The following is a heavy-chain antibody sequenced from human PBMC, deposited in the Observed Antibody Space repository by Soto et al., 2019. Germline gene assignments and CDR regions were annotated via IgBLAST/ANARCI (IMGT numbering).Heavy chain of an antibody. D-gene: IGHD2-21*02. CDR2: ISYDGSNK. Sequence: PXXSLRLDFAASGFTFSSYGMHWVLQAPGKGLEWVAVISYDGSNKYYADSVKGPFTISRDNSKNTLYLQMNSLRAEDTAVYYCAKDWDIVVVTAIRYGMDVWGQGTTVTVS. CDR3: AKDWDIVVVTAIRYGMDV. J-gene: IGHJ6*02. V-gene: IGHV3-30*18. CDR1: GFTFSSYG.